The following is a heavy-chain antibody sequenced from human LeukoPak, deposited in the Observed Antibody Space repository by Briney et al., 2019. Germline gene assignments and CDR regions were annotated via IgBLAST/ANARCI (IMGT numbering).Heavy chain of an antibody. Sequence: PSETLSLTCTVSGASITISGYSWGWIRQPPGKGLEWIGTFHSSGSTYYSSSLKSRVTISIDTSKSQFSLDATSVTATDTATYYCARLPTGFPNWFDPWGQGILVTVFS. CDR2: FHSSGST. V-gene: IGHV4-39*01. J-gene: IGHJ5*02. CDR1: GASITISGYS. D-gene: IGHD3-10*01. CDR3: ARLPTGFPNWFDP.